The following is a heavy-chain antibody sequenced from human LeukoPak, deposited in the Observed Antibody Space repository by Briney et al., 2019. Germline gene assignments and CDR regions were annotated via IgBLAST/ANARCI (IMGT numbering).Heavy chain of an antibody. V-gene: IGHV3-23*01. CDR1: GFTFNNYA. Sequence: GGSLRLSCAASGFTFNNYALTWVRQTPGKWLDCVSAISGDGVSPYYVDSVRGRFTISRDNSKNTLYLQMNSLRVEDTAVYYCYSTGWYEYYYTGMDVWGQGTTVTVSS. D-gene: IGHD6-19*01. CDR2: ISGDGVSP. J-gene: IGHJ6*02. CDR3: YSTGWYEYYYTGMDV.